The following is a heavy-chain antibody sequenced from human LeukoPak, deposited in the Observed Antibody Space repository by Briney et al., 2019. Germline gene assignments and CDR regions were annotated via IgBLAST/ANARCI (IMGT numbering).Heavy chain of an antibody. Sequence: ASVKVSCKASGYTFTSYDINWVRQATGQGLEWMGWMNLNSGNTGYAQKFQGRVTMTRNTSISTAYMELSSLRSEDTAVYYCARRFTLRYFDWSFDPWGQGTLVTVSS. CDR2: MNLNSGNT. CDR3: ARRFTLRYFDWSFDP. CDR1: GYTFTSYD. V-gene: IGHV1-8*01. J-gene: IGHJ5*02. D-gene: IGHD3-9*01.